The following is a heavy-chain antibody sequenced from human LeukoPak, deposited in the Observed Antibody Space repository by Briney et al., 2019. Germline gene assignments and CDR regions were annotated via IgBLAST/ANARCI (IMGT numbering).Heavy chain of an antibody. CDR3: ARGGGVPAAIPDY. Sequence: GGSLRLSCAASGFTFSDYYMSWIREAPGKGLEWVSYISSGSSYKNYAESVKGRFTISRDNAKNSLYLQMYSLRAEDTAVYYCARGGGVPAAIPDYWGQGTLVPVSS. V-gene: IGHV3-11*05. D-gene: IGHD2-2*01. J-gene: IGHJ4*02. CDR2: ISSGSSYK. CDR1: GFTFSDYY.